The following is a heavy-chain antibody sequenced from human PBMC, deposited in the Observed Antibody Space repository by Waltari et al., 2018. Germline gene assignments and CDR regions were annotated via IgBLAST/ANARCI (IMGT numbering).Heavy chain of an antibody. Sequence: QVQLQESGPGLVQPSETLSLTCAVSGYSISSGYYWGWIRQPPGQGLEWIGSIYHSGGTYYNPSLKSRVTISVDTSKNQFSLKLSSVTAADTAVYYCARQGAHLGELSLYWCYFDYWGQGTLVTVSS. CDR1: GYSISSGYY. V-gene: IGHV4-38-2*01. CDR3: ARQGAHLGELSLYWCYFDY. CDR2: IYHSGGT. J-gene: IGHJ4*02. D-gene: IGHD3-16*02.